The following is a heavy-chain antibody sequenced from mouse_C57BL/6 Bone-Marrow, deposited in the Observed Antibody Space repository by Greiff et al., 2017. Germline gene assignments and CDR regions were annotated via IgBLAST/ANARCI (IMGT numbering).Heavy chain of an antibody. CDR2: IYPSDSET. Sequence: QVQLQQPGAELVRPGSSVKLSCKASGYTFTSYWMDWVKQRPGQGLEWIGNIYPSDSETHYNQKFKDKATLTVDKSSSTAYMQLSSLTSEDSAVYYCARLWDFDYWGQGTTLTVSS. CDR1: GYTFTSYW. D-gene: IGHD1-1*02. V-gene: IGHV1-61*01. J-gene: IGHJ2*01. CDR3: ARLWDFDY.